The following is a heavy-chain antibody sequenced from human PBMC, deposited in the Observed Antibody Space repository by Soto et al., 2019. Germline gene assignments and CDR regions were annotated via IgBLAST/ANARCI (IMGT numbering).Heavy chain of an antibody. CDR1: GSSISSSSYY. V-gene: IGHV4-39*01. Sequence: SETLSLTCTVAGSSISSSSYYWGWIRQPPGKGLEWIGSIYYSGSTYYNPSLKSRVTISVDTSKNQFSLKLSSVTAADTAVYSCARPSITGTMGKGGYFDYWGQGTLVTVSS. CDR3: ARPSITGTMGKGGYFDY. J-gene: IGHJ4*02. CDR2: IYYSGST. D-gene: IGHD1-7*01.